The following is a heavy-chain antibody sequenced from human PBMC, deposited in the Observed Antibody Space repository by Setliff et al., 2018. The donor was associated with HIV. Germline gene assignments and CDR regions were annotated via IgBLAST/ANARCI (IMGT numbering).Heavy chain of an antibody. D-gene: IGHD6-6*01. Sequence: SETLSLTCTVSGGSISINNYYWAWVRQPPGKGLEWIGSVHKSGNSYYKPSLKSRVTISIDTSKNQFSLKLTSVTAADTAVYYCARAGSAAASPLDYWGQGTLVTVSS. CDR3: ARAGSAAASPLDY. CDR1: GGSISINNYY. CDR2: VHKSGNS. V-gene: IGHV4-39*07. J-gene: IGHJ4*02.